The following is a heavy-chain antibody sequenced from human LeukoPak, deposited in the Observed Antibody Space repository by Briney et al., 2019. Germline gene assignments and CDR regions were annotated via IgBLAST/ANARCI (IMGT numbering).Heavy chain of an antibody. D-gene: IGHD6-6*01. Sequence: SVKVSCKASGGTFSSYTISWVRQAPGQGLEWMGRIIPILGIANYAQKFQGRVTITADKSTSTAYMELSSLRSEDTAVYYCARAKTDRYSSSSWSWFDPWGQGTLGTVSS. CDR2: IIPILGIA. V-gene: IGHV1-69*02. CDR3: ARAKTDRYSSSSWSWFDP. CDR1: GGTFSSYT. J-gene: IGHJ5*02.